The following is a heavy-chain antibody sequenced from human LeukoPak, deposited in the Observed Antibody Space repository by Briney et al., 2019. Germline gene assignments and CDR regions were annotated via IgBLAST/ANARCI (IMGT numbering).Heavy chain of an antibody. D-gene: IGHD3-10*01. V-gene: IGHV4-39*01. Sequence: SETLSLTCTVSGGSISSSSYYWGWIRQPPGKGLEWIGSIYYSGSTYYNPSLKSRVTISVDTSKNQFSLRLSSVTAADTAVYYCARHAEDLLWFGEFPNWFDPWGQGTLVTVSS. J-gene: IGHJ5*02. CDR1: GGSISSSSYY. CDR2: IYYSGST. CDR3: ARHAEDLLWFGEFPNWFDP.